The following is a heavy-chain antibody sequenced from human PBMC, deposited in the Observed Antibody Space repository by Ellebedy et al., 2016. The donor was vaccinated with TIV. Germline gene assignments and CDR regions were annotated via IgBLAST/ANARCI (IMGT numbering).Heavy chain of an antibody. CDR3: ARGGLTAASDY. J-gene: IGHJ4*02. V-gene: IGHV3-74*01. D-gene: IGHD2-2*01. CDR1: GFTFTSYW. Sequence: GESLKISCAASGFTFTSYWMHWVRQAPGKGLVWVSRIKGDGSSAGYADSVKSRFTISRDNAKKTLYLQMNSLRADDTAVYYCARGGLTAASDYWGQGTLVTVSS. CDR2: IKGDGSSA.